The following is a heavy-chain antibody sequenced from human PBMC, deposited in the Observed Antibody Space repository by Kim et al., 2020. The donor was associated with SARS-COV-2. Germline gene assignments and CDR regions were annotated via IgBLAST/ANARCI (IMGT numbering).Heavy chain of an antibody. V-gene: IGHV3-23*01. CDR2: ISHSGDGT. Sequence: GGSLRLSCAASGFTFSAYDMTWVRQAPGKGLEWVSTISHSGDGTHYADSVEGRFTVSRDNSKNTLYLQMNSLTVDDTAVYYCTEGILTGPNDYWGQGTLVTVAS. D-gene: IGHD3-9*01. CDR1: GFTFSAYD. CDR3: TEGILTGPNDY. J-gene: IGHJ4*02.